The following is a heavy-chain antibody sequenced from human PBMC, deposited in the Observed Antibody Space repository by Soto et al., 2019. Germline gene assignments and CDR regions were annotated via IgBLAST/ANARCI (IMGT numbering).Heavy chain of an antibody. CDR1: GYTFTGYY. J-gene: IGHJ4*02. Sequence: ASVKVSCKASGYTFTGYYMHWVRQAPGQGLEWMGWINPNSGGTNYAQKFQGWVTMTRDTSISTAYMELSRLRSDDTAVYYCAITYYSGYDFGYYFDYWGQGTLVTVS. CDR3: AITYYSGYDFGYYFDY. D-gene: IGHD5-12*01. CDR2: INPNSGGT. V-gene: IGHV1-2*04.